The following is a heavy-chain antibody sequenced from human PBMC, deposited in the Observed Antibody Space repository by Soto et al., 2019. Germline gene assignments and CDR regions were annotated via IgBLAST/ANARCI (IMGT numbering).Heavy chain of an antibody. CDR1: GFTFSKYA. CDR3: AKYYDERSGSPLAFDD. D-gene: IGHD3-22*01. J-gene: IGHJ4*02. Sequence: GGSLRLSCAASGFTFSKYALSWVRQAPGKGLEWVSAISGSGGTTHYADSVKGRVTISRDNSKDTVFLQMNSLRAEDTAVYSCAKYYDERSGSPLAFDDWCQGTLVTVAS. V-gene: IGHV3-23*01. CDR2: ISGSGGTT.